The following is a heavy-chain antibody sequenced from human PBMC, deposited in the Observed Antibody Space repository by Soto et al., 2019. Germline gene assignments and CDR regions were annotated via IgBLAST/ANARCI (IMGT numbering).Heavy chain of an antibody. J-gene: IGHJ6*02. V-gene: IGHV1-69*13. Sequence: SVKVSCKASGGTFSSYAISWVRQAPGQGLEWMGGIIPIFGTANYAQKFQGRVTITADESKNTLYMQMNSLRAEDTAVYYCARGARGEYSSSSFGGMDVWGQGTTVTVSS. CDR3: ARGARGEYSSSSFGGMDV. CDR1: GGTFSSYA. D-gene: IGHD6-13*01. CDR2: IIPIFGTA.